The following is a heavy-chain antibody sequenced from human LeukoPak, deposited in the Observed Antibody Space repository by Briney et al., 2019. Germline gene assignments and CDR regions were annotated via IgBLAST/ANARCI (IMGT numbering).Heavy chain of an antibody. CDR1: GGSISSGTYY. D-gene: IGHD5-18*01. J-gene: IGHJ4*02. CDR2: IYPSGST. CDR3: ARRRSGYSFGL. Sequence: SQTLSLTCTVSGGSISSGTYYWSWIRQPAGKGLEWIGRIYPSGSTNYNPSLKSRVTISVDTSRNQFSLKLSSVTAADTAVYYCARRRSGYSFGLWGQGTLVTVSS. V-gene: IGHV4-61*02.